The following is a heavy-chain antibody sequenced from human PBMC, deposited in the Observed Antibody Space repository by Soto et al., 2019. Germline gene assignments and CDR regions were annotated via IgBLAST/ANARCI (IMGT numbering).Heavy chain of an antibody. J-gene: IGHJ4*02. CDR3: AKDYSTVTTDPLSVVLFDY. D-gene: IGHD4-17*01. V-gene: IGHV3-23*01. CDR1: GFTFSSYA. Sequence: GGSLRLSCAASGFTFSSYAMSWVRQAPGKGLEWVSIITSDGRTYYADSVKGRFTIPRDNSKNTVYLQMNSLRAEDTAVYYCAKDYSTVTTDPLSVVLFDYWGQGARVTVSS. CDR2: ITSDGRT.